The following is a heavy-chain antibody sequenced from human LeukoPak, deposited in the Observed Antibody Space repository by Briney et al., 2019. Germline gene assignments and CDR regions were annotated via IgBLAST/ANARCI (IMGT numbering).Heavy chain of an antibody. Sequence: PSETLSLTCTVSGGSISSGSYYWSWIRQPAGKGLEWIGHIYASGSTNYNPSLKSRVTISVDTSKNQFSLKLTSVTAADTAVYYCAREGTPMAVFDYWGQGTLVTVSS. CDR3: AREGTPMAVFDY. D-gene: IGHD5-18*01. CDR1: GGSISSGSYY. V-gene: IGHV4-61*10. CDR2: IYASGST. J-gene: IGHJ4*02.